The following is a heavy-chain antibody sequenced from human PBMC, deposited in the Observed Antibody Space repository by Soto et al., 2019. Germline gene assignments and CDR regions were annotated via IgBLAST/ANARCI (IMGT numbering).Heavy chain of an antibody. J-gene: IGHJ4*02. CDR3: AISGRDDSSGYYPFDY. Sequence: PSETLSLTCTVSGGSISSGGYYWSWIRQHPGKGLEWIGYIYYSGSTYYNPSLKNRVTISVDTSKNQFSLKLSSVTAADTAVYYCAISGRDDSSGYYPFDYWGQGTLGTVSS. V-gene: IGHV4-31*03. D-gene: IGHD3-22*01. CDR1: GGSISSGGYY. CDR2: IYYSGST.